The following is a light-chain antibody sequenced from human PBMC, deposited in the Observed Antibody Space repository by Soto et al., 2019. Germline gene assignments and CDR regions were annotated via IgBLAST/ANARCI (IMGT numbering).Light chain of an antibody. J-gene: IGKJ1*01. CDR1: QSINSW. CDR2: KAS. CDR3: HHYDTYPTWT. V-gene: IGKV1-5*03. Sequence: DIQMTQSPSTLSASVGDRVTITCRASQSINSWLAWYQQKPGKAPKFLIYKASSLVSGVPSRFSGSGSGTEFIITISSLLPDDFATYYCHHYDTYPTWTFGQGTKVDMK.